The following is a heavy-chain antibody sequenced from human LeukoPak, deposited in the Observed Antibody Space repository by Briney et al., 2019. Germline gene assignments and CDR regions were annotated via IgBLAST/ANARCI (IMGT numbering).Heavy chain of an antibody. V-gene: IGHV3-30*18. CDR3: SKTIAVAHPTHY. CDR2: MSSDGGDI. J-gene: IGHJ4*02. D-gene: IGHD6-19*01. CDR1: GFIFSIYI. Sequence: PGGSLRLSCAASGFIFSIYIVHWVRQAPGKGLEWVSVMSSDGGDIYYADSVKGRFTISRDNSKNTLYLQMHSLRAEHTAVYYCSKTIAVAHPTHYWGQGPLVTVSS.